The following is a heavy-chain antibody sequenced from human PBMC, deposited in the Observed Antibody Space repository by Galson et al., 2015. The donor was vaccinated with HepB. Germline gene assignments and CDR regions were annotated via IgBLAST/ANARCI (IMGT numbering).Heavy chain of an antibody. J-gene: IGHJ4*02. Sequence: SLRLSCAASGFTFSRYVMSWVRQAPGKGLEWVSTISGSGGTTYYADSVKGRFTISRDNSKDTLYLQMNSLRAEDTAVYYCAKETPRQSFDYWGQGTLVTVSS. CDR1: GFTFSRYV. CDR2: ISGSGGTT. CDR3: AKETPRQSFDY. V-gene: IGHV3-23*01.